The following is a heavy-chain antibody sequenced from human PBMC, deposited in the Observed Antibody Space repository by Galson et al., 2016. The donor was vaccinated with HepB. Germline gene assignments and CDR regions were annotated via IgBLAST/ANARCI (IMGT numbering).Heavy chain of an antibody. CDR2: TDQDGSAK. CDR3: AGDPTDLHRLQAGERWFDP. J-gene: IGHJ5*02. Sequence: SLRLSCATSAVTFGRNWMGWFRQAPGKGLEWVANTDQDGSAKNFVDSVRGRFTISRYNANKSLYLEMGSLRVEDTAVFYCAGDPTDLHRLQAGERWFDPWGQGTLVTVSS. D-gene: IGHD3-16*01. V-gene: IGHV3-7*01. CDR1: AVTFGRNW.